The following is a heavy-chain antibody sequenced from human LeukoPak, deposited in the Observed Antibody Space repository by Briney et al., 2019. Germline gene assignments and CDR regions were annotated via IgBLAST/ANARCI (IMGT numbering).Heavy chain of an antibody. CDR2: INHSGST. D-gene: IGHD3-3*01. Sequence: SETLSLTCAVYGGSFSGYYWSWIRQPPGKGLEWIWEINHSGSTNYNPSLKSRVTISVDTSKNQFSLKLSSVTAADTAVYYCARGNKYDFWSGYYVPRFDYWGQGTLVTVSS. CDR1: GGSFSGYY. J-gene: IGHJ4*02. CDR3: ARGNKYDFWSGYYVPRFDY. V-gene: IGHV4-34*01.